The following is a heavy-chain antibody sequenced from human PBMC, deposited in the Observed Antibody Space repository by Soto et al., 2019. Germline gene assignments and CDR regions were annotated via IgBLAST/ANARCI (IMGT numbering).Heavy chain of an antibody. Sequence: GGSLRLSCAASGFTVSSNYMSWVRQAPGKGLEWVSVIYSGGSTYYADSVKGRFTISRDNSKNRLYLQMNSLRAEDTAVYYCARVSASSGYSAIDYWGQGTLVTVSS. D-gene: IGHD3-22*01. J-gene: IGHJ4*02. V-gene: IGHV3-53*01. CDR2: IYSGGST. CDR1: GFTVSSNY. CDR3: ARVSASSGYSAIDY.